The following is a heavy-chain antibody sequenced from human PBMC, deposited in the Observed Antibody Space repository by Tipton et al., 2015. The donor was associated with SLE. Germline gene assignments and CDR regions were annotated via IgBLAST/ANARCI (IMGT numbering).Heavy chain of an antibody. CDR3: AGEYYFDY. CDR2: IYYSGRT. CDR1: GGSVSTYY. J-gene: IGHJ4*02. Sequence: TLSLTCTVSGGSVSTYYWSWIRQPPGKGLEWIGYIYYSGRTNYNPSLKSRVTISVDTSKNQFSLKLSSVTAADTAVYYCAGEYYFDYWGQGTLVTVSS. V-gene: IGHV4-59*02.